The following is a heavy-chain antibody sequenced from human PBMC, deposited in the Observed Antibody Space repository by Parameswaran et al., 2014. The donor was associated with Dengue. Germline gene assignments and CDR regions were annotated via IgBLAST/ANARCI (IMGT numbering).Heavy chain of an antibody. J-gene: IGHJ6*02. Sequence: WVRQAPGQGLEWMGWISAYNGNTNYAQKLQGRVTMTTDTSTSTAYMELRSLRSDDTAVYYCARETIFGAVSRYGMDVWGQGTTVTVSS. V-gene: IGHV1-18*01. CDR3: ARETIFGAVSRYGMDV. D-gene: IGHD3-3*01. CDR2: ISAYNGNT.